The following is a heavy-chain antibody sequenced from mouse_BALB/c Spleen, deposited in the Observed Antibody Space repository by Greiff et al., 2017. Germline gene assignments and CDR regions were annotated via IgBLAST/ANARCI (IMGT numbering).Heavy chain of an antibody. Sequence: VQRVESGAELVRPGVSVKISCKGSGYTFTDYAMHWVKQSHAKSLEWIGVISTYYGDASYNQKFKGKATMTVDKSSSTAYMELARLTSEDSAIYYCARGGDYGSSPDWFAYWGQGTLVTVSA. CDR1: GYTFTDYA. CDR3: ARGGDYGSSPDWFAY. J-gene: IGHJ3*01. D-gene: IGHD1-1*01. CDR2: ISTYYGDA. V-gene: IGHV1S137*01.